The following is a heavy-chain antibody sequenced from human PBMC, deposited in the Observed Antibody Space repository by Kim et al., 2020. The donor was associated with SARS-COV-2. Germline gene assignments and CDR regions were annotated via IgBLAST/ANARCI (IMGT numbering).Heavy chain of an antibody. Sequence: SGPTLVKPTQTLTLTCTFSGFSLRTSGMCVSWILQPPGKALEWLSLIDWDEDKYYSSSLKTRLTISKDTSKNQVVLTMTNMDPVDTATYYCARINGGVGANNPPPDRMGVWCQGFTITVSS. CDR2: IDWDEDK. CDR3: ARINGGVGANNPPPDRMGV. V-gene: IGHV2-70*01. J-gene: IGHJ6*02. CDR1: GFSLRTSGMC. D-gene: IGHD1-26*01.